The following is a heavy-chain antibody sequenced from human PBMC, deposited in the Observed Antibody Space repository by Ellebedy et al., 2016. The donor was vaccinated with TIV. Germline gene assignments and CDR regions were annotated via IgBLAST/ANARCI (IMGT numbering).Heavy chain of an antibody. CDR3: VREGQSAKPLFDF. CDR2: VIPMIDIR. Sequence: SVKVSCKASAGTFNNYTISWVRQAPGQGLEWLGRVIPMIDIRNYAQNFQGRVAISADKSTSTAYMELNSLISEDTAMYYGVREGQSAKPLFDFWGQGTLVTVSS. J-gene: IGHJ4*02. V-gene: IGHV1-69*02. CDR1: AGTFNNYT.